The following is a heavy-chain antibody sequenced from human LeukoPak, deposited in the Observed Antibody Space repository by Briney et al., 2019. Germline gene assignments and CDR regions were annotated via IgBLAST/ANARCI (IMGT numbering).Heavy chain of an antibody. Sequence: GGSLRLSCAASGFTFSSYSMNWVRQAPGKGLEWVSSISSSSSYIFYADSVKGRFTISRDNSKNTLYLQMNSLRAEDTAVYYCARDRAPYCSSTSCPFGYWGQGTLVTVSS. CDR2: ISSSSSYI. D-gene: IGHD2-2*01. V-gene: IGHV3-21*01. J-gene: IGHJ4*02. CDR3: ARDRAPYCSSTSCPFGY. CDR1: GFTFSSYS.